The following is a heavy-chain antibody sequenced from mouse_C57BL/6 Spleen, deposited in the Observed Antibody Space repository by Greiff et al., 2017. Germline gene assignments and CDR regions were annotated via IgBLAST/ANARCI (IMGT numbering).Heavy chain of an antibody. CDR1: GYTFTDHT. D-gene: IGHD1-1*01. J-gene: IGHJ3*01. V-gene: IGHV1-78*01. CDR2: IYPRDGST. CDR3: AKGEYYCSSWFAY. Sequence: VQLQQSDAALVKPGASVKISCKVSGYTFTDHTIHWLQQRPEQGLEWIGYIYPRDGSTKYNEKFKGKATLTADKSSSTAYMQRNSLTSEDSAVYFCAKGEYYCSSWFAYWGQGTLVTVSA.